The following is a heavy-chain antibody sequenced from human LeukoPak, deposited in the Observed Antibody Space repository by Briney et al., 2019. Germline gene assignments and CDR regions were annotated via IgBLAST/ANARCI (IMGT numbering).Heavy chain of an antibody. CDR2: ISSSGSTI. Sequence: GGSLRLSCAASGFTFSSYWMSWVRQAPGKGLEWVSYISSSGSTIYYADSVKGRFTISRDNAKNSLYLQMNSLRAEDTAVYYCGSRPRRGDYFDYWGQGTLVTVSS. J-gene: IGHJ4*02. V-gene: IGHV3-48*04. CDR3: GSRPRRGDYFDY. CDR1: GFTFSSYW.